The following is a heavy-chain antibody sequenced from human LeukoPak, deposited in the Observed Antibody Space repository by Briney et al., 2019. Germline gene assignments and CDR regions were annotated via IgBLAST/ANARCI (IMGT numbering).Heavy chain of an antibody. V-gene: IGHV3-30*02. CDR3: ASWGVDIGAFDI. CDR2: IRYDGSNK. Sequence: GGSLRLSCAASGFTFSSYGMHWVRQAPGKGLEWVAFIRYDGSNKYYADSVKGRFTISRDNSKNTLYLQMNSLRAEDTAVYYCASWGVDIGAFDIWGQGTMVTVSS. J-gene: IGHJ3*02. D-gene: IGHD5-12*01. CDR1: GFTFSSYG.